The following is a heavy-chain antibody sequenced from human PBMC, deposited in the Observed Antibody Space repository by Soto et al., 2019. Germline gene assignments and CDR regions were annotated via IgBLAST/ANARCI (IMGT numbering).Heavy chain of an antibody. CDR1: GGSFSGYY. CDR2: INHSGST. J-gene: IGHJ6*02. D-gene: IGHD2-2*01. V-gene: IGHV4-34*01. CDR3: ARGLGYRGYQLLPYYYYGMDV. Sequence: QVQLQQWGAGLLKPSETLSLTCAVYGGSFSGYYWSWIRQPPGKGLEWIGEINHSGSTNYNPSLKSRVTISVDTSKNQFSLKLSSVTAADTAVYYCARGLGYRGYQLLPYYYYGMDVWGQGTTVTVSS.